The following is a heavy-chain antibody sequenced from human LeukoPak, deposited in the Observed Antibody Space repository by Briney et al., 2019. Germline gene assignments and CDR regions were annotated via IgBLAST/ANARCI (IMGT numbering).Heavy chain of an antibody. CDR2: IYTSGST. Sequence: SETLSLTCTVSGGSISSYYWSWIRQPAGKGLEWIGRIYTSGSTNYNPSLKSRVTMSVDTSKNQFSLKLSSVTAADTAVYYCARERTSWSNDAFDIWGQGTMDTVSS. V-gene: IGHV4-4*07. D-gene: IGHD2-8*02. J-gene: IGHJ3*02. CDR1: GGSISSYY. CDR3: ARERTSWSNDAFDI.